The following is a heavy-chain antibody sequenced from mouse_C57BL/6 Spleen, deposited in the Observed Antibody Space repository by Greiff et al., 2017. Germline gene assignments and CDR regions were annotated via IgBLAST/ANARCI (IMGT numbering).Heavy chain of an antibody. CDR3: ARWGDGNYDYAMDY. V-gene: IGHV1-66*01. J-gene: IGHJ4*01. Sequence: QVQLQQPGAELVKPGASVKLSCKASGYSFTSYYIHWVKQRPGQGLEWIGWIYPGSGNTKYNEKFKGKATLTADTSSSTAYMQLSSLTSEDSAVYYCARWGDGNYDYAMDYWGQGTSVTVSS. CDR2: IYPGSGNT. D-gene: IGHD2-1*01. CDR1: GYSFTSYY.